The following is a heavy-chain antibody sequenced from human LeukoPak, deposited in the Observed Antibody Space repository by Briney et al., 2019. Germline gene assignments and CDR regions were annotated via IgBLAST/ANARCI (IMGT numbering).Heavy chain of an antibody. CDR1: GYTFTSHW. Sequence: PGESLKISCKGSGYTFTSHWIGSVRQMPGKGLEWMGIIYPGDSDTRYSPSFQGQVTISADKSISTAYLQWGSLKASDTAIYYCARLGYCSSASCYYGMDVWGQGTTVTVSS. CDR3: ARLGYCSSASCYYGMDV. D-gene: IGHD2-2*01. CDR2: IYPGDSDT. V-gene: IGHV5-51*01. J-gene: IGHJ6*02.